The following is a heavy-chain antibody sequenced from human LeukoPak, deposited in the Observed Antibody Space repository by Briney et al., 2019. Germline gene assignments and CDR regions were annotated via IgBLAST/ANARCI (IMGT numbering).Heavy chain of an antibody. J-gene: IGHJ4*02. V-gene: IGHV4-34*01. CDR1: GGSFSGYY. CDR3: ARGYLSVDYYDSSGYYYHYFDY. Sequence: SETLSLTCAVYGGSFSGYYWSWIRQPPGKGLEWIGEINHSGSTNYNPSLKGRVTISVDTSKNQFSLKLSSVTAADTAVYYCARGYLSVDYYDSSGYYYHYFDYWGQGTLVTVSS. CDR2: INHSGST. D-gene: IGHD3-22*01.